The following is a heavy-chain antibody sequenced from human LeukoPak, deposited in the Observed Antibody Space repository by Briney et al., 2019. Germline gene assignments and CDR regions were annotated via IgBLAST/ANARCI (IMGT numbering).Heavy chain of an antibody. Sequence: GGSLRLSCAASGFTFSDYYMRWIRQAPGKGLEGVSYISSSGSTIYYADSVKGRFTISRDNAKNSLYLQMNSLRAEDTAVYYCARADYDFWSGYSDDAFDIWGQGTMVTVSS. V-gene: IGHV3-11*01. D-gene: IGHD3-3*01. CDR3: ARADYDFWSGYSDDAFDI. CDR2: ISSSGSTI. J-gene: IGHJ3*02. CDR1: GFTFSDYY.